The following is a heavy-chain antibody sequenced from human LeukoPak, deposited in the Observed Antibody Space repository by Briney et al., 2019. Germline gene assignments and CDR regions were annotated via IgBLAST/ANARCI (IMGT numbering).Heavy chain of an antibody. J-gene: IGHJ3*02. D-gene: IGHD1-7*01. V-gene: IGHV3-49*04. CDR1: GFTCGDYA. CDR2: IRSKAYGGTT. Sequence: GGSLRLSCTASGFTCGDYAMSWVRQAPGKGLEWVGFIRSKAYGGTTEYAASVKGRFTISRDGSKSIAYLQMNSLKTDDTAVYYCTRGNWNYGNAFDIWGQGTMVTVSS. CDR3: TRGNWNYGNAFDI.